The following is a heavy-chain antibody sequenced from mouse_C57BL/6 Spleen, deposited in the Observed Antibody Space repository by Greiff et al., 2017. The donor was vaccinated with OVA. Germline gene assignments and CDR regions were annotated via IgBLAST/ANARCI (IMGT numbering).Heavy chain of an antibody. CDR3: ARRLSWYFDV. V-gene: IGHV1-69*01. CDR1: GYTFTSYW. D-gene: IGHD3-2*02. CDR2: IDPSDSYT. Sequence: QVQLKQPGAELVMPGASVKLSCKASGYTFTSYWMHWVKQRPGQGLEWIGEIDPSDSYTNYNQKFKGKSTLTVDKSSSTAYMQLSSLTSEDSAVYYCARRLSWYFDVWGTGTTVTVSS. J-gene: IGHJ1*03.